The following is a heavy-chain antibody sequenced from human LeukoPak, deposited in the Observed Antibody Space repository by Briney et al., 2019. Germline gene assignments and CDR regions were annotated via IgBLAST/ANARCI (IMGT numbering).Heavy chain of an antibody. Sequence: GRSLRLSCAASGFTFSHYAFHWVRQAPGKGLEWLAVIWSDGSNKFYGDAVKGRFTIDRDDSQKTVYLQMNSLRVEDTATYYCARDAQRGFDYSNSLKYWGQGSLVTVSS. CDR3: ARDAQRGFDYSNSLKY. V-gene: IGHV3-33*01. CDR1: GFTFSHYA. CDR2: IWSDGSNK. D-gene: IGHD4-11*01. J-gene: IGHJ4*02.